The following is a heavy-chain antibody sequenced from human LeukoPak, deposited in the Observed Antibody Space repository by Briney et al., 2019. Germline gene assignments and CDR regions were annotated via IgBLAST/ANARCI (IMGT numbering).Heavy chain of an antibody. Sequence: SGGSLRLSCAASGFTFSSSWMNWVRQAPGKGLEWVANIKQDGSEKYYVDSVKGRFTISRENAKNSLYLQMNTLRAEDTAVYYCASLDYWGQGTLVTVSS. V-gene: IGHV3-7*01. CDR1: GFTFSSSW. CDR2: IKQDGSEK. CDR3: ASLDY. J-gene: IGHJ4*02.